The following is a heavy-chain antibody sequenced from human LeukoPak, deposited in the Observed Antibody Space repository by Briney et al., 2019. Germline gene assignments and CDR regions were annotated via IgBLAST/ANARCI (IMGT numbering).Heavy chain of an antibody. CDR2: ISYDGSNK. CDR1: GFTFSSYW. Sequence: GGSLRLSCAASGFTFSSYWMHWVRQAPGAGLEWVAVISYDGSNKYYADSVKGRFTIPRDNSKNTLYLQMNSMRSDDTAVYYCARGSWVERRNYFASGTYATGFFTWGQRTLVTVSS. V-gene: IGHV3-30-3*01. D-gene: IGHD3-10*01. J-gene: IGHJ5*02. CDR3: ARGSWVERRNYFASGTYATGFFT.